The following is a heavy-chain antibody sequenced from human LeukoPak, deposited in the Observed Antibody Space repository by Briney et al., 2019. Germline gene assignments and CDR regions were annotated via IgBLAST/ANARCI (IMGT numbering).Heavy chain of an antibody. CDR3: ARGGEVQLWSYYFDY. CDR1: GFTFDDYG. J-gene: IGHJ4*02. V-gene: IGHV3-20*04. D-gene: IGHD5-18*01. CDR2: INWHGGST. Sequence: GGSLRLSCAASGFTFDDYGMSWVRHAPGKGLEWVSGINWHGGSTGYADSVRGRFTISGDNAKNSLYLQMNSLRAEDTALYFCARGGEVQLWSYYFDYWGQGTLVTVSS.